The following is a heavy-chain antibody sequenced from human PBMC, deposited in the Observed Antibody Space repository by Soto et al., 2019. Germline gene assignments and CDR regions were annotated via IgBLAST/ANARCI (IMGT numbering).Heavy chain of an antibody. CDR1: GGSISTSSHY. J-gene: IGHJ4*02. CDR2: IYYSGST. CDR3: ARRREDDSSGYHHIDY. V-gene: IGHV4-39*01. Sequence: QLQLQESGPGLVKPSETLSLTCTVSGGSISTSSHYWDWFRQPPGKGLEWIGSIYYSGSTYYNPSLKSRVTMSVDTSKNQFSLWRSSVTAADTAVYYCARRREDDSSGYHHIDYWGRGTLVTVSS. D-gene: IGHD3-22*01.